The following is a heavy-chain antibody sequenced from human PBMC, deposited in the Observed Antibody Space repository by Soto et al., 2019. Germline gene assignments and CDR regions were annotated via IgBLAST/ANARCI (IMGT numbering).Heavy chain of an antibody. CDR3: ARKGTLVRGTRGWFDP. CDR2: INPSGGSS. CDR1: GYIFTRYY. V-gene: IGHV1-46*03. J-gene: IGHJ5*02. D-gene: IGHD3-10*01. Sequence: ASVKVSCKASGYIFTRYYMNWVRQAPGQGLEWMGVINPSGGSSVYAQKFQGRVTMTSDTSTSTVYMELSSLRSEDTAVYYCARKGTLVRGTRGWFDPWGQG.